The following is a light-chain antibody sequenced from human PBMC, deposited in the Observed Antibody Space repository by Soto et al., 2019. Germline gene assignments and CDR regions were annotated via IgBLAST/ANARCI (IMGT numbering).Light chain of an antibody. CDR3: QQRSNSPPVIT. Sequence: EIVLTQSPATLSLSPGERATLSCRASQSFSSYLAWYQQKPGQAPSLLIYDASKRATGIPARFSGRVSGTDFTLNISSLAAEDFAVYYCQQRSNSPPVITVGQGTRLEIK. J-gene: IGKJ5*01. CDR2: DAS. CDR1: QSFSSY. V-gene: IGKV3-11*01.